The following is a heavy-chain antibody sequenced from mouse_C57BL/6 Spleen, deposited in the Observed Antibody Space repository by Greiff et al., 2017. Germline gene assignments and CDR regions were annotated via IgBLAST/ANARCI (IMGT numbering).Heavy chain of an antibody. CDR2: IAPETGGT. V-gene: IGHV1-15*01. CDR3: TAYYYVDY. Sequence: VQLQQSGAELVRPGASVTLSCKASGYTFTDYEMHWVKQTPVHGLEWIGAIAPETGGTAYNQKFKGKAILTADKSSSTAYMELRSLTSEDSAVYYCTAYYYVDYWGQGTTLTVSS. CDR1: GYTFTDYE. D-gene: IGHD6-5*01. J-gene: IGHJ2*01.